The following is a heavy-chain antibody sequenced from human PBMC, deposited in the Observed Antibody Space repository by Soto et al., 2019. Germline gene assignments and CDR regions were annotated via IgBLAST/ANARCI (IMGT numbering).Heavy chain of an antibody. D-gene: IGHD1-26*01. V-gene: IGHV4-39*01. CDR2: IYYSGST. CDR3: ASQAYGDYWVVGATTLDY. J-gene: IGHJ4*02. Sequence: SETLSLTCTVSGGSISSSSYYWGWIRQPPGKGLEWIGSIYYSGSTYYNPSLKSRVTISVDTSKSQFSLKLSSVTAADTAVYYCASQAYGDYWVVGATTLDYWGQGTLVTVSS. CDR1: GGSISSSSYY.